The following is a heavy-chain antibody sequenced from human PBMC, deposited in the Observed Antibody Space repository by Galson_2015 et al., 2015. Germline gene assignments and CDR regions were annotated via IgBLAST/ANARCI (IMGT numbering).Heavy chain of an antibody. V-gene: IGHV3-9*01. D-gene: IGHD3-10*01. Sequence: SLRLSCAASGFTFDDYAMHWVRQAPGKGLEWVSGISWNSGSIGYADSVKGRFTISRDNSKNTLYLQMNSLRAEDKAVYYCAKGLSITMVRGWYFDLWGRGTLVTVSS. J-gene: IGHJ2*01. CDR2: ISWNSGSI. CDR3: AKGLSITMVRGWYFDL. CDR1: GFTFDDYA.